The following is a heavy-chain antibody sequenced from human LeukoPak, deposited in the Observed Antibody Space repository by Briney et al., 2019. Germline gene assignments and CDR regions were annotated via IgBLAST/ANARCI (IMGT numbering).Heavy chain of an antibody. J-gene: IGHJ4*02. Sequence: SETLSLTCTVSGGSFSFYYWSWIRQPPGKGLEWIGYIYYSGSTNYNPSLKSRVTISVDTSKNQFSLKVSSVTAADTAVYYCAGYGSGSYYKAFDYWGQGTLVTVSS. CDR1: GGSFSFYY. V-gene: IGHV4-59*01. CDR3: AGYGSGSYYKAFDY. CDR2: IYYSGST. D-gene: IGHD3-10*01.